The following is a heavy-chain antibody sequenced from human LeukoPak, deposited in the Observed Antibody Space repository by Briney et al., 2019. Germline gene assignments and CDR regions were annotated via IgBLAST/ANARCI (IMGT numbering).Heavy chain of an antibody. Sequence: PSETLSLTCTVSGGSISSYYWSWIRQPPGKGLEWIGYIYYSGSTNYNPSLKSRVTISVDTSKNQFSLKLSSVTAADTAVYYCARVAILRGSYLRVYYFDYWSQGTLVTVSS. D-gene: IGHD1-26*01. CDR3: ARVAILRGSYLRVYYFDY. J-gene: IGHJ4*02. V-gene: IGHV4-59*01. CDR1: GGSISSYY. CDR2: IYYSGST.